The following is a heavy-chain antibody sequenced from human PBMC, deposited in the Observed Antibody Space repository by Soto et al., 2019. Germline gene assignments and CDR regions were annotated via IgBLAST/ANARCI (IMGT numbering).Heavy chain of an antibody. D-gene: IGHD6-19*01. CDR2: ISGSGGST. J-gene: IGHJ4*02. CDR1: GVTVSSYA. V-gene: IGHV3-23*01. Sequence: LGIWCAACGVTVSSYAVGWVLQDQGKGLEWVSAISGSGGSTYYADSVKGRFTISRDNSKNTLYLQMNSLRAEDTAVYYCAKDNLQIAGAPWAYWGQGTLGTVYS. CDR3: AKDNLQIAGAPWAY.